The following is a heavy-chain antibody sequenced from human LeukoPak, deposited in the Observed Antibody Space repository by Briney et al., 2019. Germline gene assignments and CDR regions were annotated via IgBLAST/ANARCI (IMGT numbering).Heavy chain of an antibody. Sequence: PGGSLRLSCAASGFTFSNYAMNWVRQAPGKGLEWVGLIRAKINSYTTEYAASVKGRFTISRDDSKNSLYLQMNSLKTGDTAVYFCAREYFYGKDVWGQGTTVTVSS. CDR1: GFTFSNYA. CDR2: IRAKINSYTT. V-gene: IGHV3-72*01. CDR3: AREYFYGKDV. J-gene: IGHJ6*02.